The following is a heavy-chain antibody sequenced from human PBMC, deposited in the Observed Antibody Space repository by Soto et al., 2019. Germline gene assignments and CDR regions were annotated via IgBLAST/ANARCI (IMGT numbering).Heavy chain of an antibody. Sequence: GGSLRLSCAASGFTFTNAWMNWVRQAPGKGPEWVGRIKSKTEGATTDYGAPVKGRFTISRDDSKNTLSLQMNSLEREDTAVYYCTTDVWTARGLDYWGRGTPVTVSS. CDR1: GFTFTNAW. J-gene: IGHJ4*02. CDR3: TTDVWTARGLDY. V-gene: IGHV3-15*07. CDR2: IKSKTEGATT. D-gene: IGHD3-9*01.